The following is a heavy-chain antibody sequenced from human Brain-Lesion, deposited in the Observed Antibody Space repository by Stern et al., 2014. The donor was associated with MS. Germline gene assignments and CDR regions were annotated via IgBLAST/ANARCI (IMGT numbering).Heavy chain of an antibody. V-gene: IGHV4-39*01. Sequence: MQLVESGPGLVKPSETLSLTCTISGGSNSSSTYYWAWICETPGKGLEWIGDIYSSGFTYYNPYLTSRVTISLDMSKNTFSMKLSSVTAADTAIYYCARHDSVPRPSQLYSARDRGPGYFDYWGQGTLVTVSS. D-gene: IGHD1-26*01. CDR1: GGSNSSSTYY. J-gene: IGHJ4*02. CDR2: IYSSGFT. CDR3: ARHDSVPRPSQLYSARDRGPGYFDY.